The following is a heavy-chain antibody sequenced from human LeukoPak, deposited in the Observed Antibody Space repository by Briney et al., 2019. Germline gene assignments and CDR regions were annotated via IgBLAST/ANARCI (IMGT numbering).Heavy chain of an antibody. CDR2: ISAYNGNT. J-gene: IGHJ6*02. V-gene: IGHV1-18*01. CDR3: ARDHIRAVAGTPYYYYGMDV. Sequence: ASVKVSCKASGYTFTSYDINWVRQATGQGLEWMGWISAYNGNTNYAQKLQGRVTMTTDTSTSTAYMELRSLRSDDTAVYYCARDHIRAVAGTPYYYYGMDVWGQGTTVTVSS. D-gene: IGHD6-19*01. CDR1: GYTFTSYD.